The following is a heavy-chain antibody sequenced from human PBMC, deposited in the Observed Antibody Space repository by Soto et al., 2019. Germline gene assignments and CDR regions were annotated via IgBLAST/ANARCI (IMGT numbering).Heavy chain of an antibody. CDR1: GGSISSGGYY. J-gene: IGHJ3*02. D-gene: IGHD2-2*01. Sequence: KPSETLSLTCTVSGGSISSGGYYWSWIRQHPGKGLEWFGYIYYSGSTYYNPSLKSRVTISVDTSKNQFSLKLSSVTAADTAVYYCARSIVVVPAAMFYPGSNAFDIWGQGTMVTVSS. CDR2: IYYSGST. CDR3: ARSIVVVPAAMFYPGSNAFDI. V-gene: IGHV4-31*03.